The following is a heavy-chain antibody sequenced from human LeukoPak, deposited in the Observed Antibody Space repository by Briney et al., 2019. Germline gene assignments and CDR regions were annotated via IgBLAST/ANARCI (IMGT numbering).Heavy chain of an antibody. J-gene: IGHJ4*02. D-gene: IGHD3-22*01. V-gene: IGHV3-23*01. Sequence: GGSLRLSCVASGFTFSSYAMNWVRQAPGKGLEWVSLISGSGGNTYYADSVKGRFTISRDNSKNTLYLQMNSLRAEDTALYSCFGGSGYNSDYWGQGTLVTVSP. CDR1: GFTFSSYA. CDR2: ISGSGGNT. CDR3: FGGSGYNSDY.